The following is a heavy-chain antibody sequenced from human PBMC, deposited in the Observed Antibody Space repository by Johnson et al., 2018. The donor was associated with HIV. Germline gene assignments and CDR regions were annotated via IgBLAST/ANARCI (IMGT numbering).Heavy chain of an antibody. Sequence: QEQLVESGGGLVQPGGSLRLSCAASGFTVSNNYMSWVRQAPGKGLEWVALISYDGSDKYYADSVKGRFTISRDNSKNTLYLQMNSLRAEDTAVYNCARDLVGGSYLLGAFDIWGQGTMVTVSS. CDR1: GFTVSNNY. CDR2: ISYDGSDK. J-gene: IGHJ3*02. D-gene: IGHD1-26*01. CDR3: ARDLVGGSYLLGAFDI. V-gene: IGHV3-30*03.